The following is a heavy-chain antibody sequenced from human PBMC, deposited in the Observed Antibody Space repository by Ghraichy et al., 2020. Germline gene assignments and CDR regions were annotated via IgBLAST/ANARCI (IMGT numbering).Heavy chain of an antibody. J-gene: IGHJ6*02. D-gene: IGHD6-13*01. V-gene: IGHV4-4*07. Sequence: SETLSLTCTVSGGSISSYYWSWIRQPAGKGLEWIGRIYTSGSTNYNPSLKSRVTMSVDTSKNQFSLKLSSVTAADTAVYYCAGEDGIAAAEDYYYGMDVWGQGTTVTVSS. CDR3: AGEDGIAAAEDYYYGMDV. CDR2: IYTSGST. CDR1: GGSISSYY.